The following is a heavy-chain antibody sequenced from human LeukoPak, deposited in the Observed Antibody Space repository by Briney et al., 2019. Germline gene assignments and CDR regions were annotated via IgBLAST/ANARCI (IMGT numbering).Heavy chain of an antibody. Sequence: GGSLRLSCAASGFTFSSYAMSWVRQAPGKGLEWVSAISGSGGSTYYADSVKGRFTISRDNSKNTLYLQMNSLRAEDTAVYYCARGSKYYDFWSGDPPNWFDPWGQGTLVTVSS. CDR1: GFTFSSYA. CDR2: ISGSGGST. V-gene: IGHV3-23*01. CDR3: ARGSKYYDFWSGDPPNWFDP. D-gene: IGHD3-3*01. J-gene: IGHJ5*02.